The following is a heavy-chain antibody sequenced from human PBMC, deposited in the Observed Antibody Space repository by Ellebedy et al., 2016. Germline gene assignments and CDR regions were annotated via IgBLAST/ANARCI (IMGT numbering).Heavy chain of an antibody. CDR2: IYYSGNT. Sequence: SETLSLTCTVSGGSISSSRYYWGWIRQPPGKGLEWIGSIYYSGNTYYNPSLKSRVTISVDTSKNQFSLNLSSVTAADTAVYYCASTYGDEFDYWGQGSLVTVSS. V-gene: IGHV4-39*01. CDR3: ASTYGDEFDY. J-gene: IGHJ4*02. CDR1: GGSISSSRYY. D-gene: IGHD4-17*01.